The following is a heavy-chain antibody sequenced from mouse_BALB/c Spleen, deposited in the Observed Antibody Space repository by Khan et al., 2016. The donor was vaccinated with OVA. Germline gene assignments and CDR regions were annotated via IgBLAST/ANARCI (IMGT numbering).Heavy chain of an antibody. CDR1: GYTFTNYW. CDR3: ARNPFAY. Sequence: QVQLKQSGAKLVRPGASVKLSCEASGYTFTNYWVNWIKQSPEQGLEWIGRIDPYDSETHYNQNFKDKAILTVDKSSSTAYMQLSSLTSEDSAVYFCARNPFAYWGQGTLVTVSA. CDR2: IDPYDSET. V-gene: IGHV1-52*01. J-gene: IGHJ3*01.